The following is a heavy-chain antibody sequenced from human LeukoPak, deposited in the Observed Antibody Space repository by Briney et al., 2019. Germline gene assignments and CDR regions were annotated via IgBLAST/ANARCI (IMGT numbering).Heavy chain of an antibody. CDR2: ISSSSSYI. Sequence: GGSLRLSCAASGFTFSSYSMNWVRQARGKGLEWVSSISSSSSYIYYADSVKGRFTISRDNAKNSLYLQMNSLRAEDTAVYYCARAVSNSGWYGVFDYWGQGTLVTVSS. CDR1: GFTFSSYS. V-gene: IGHV3-21*01. D-gene: IGHD6-19*01. J-gene: IGHJ4*02. CDR3: ARAVSNSGWYGVFDY.